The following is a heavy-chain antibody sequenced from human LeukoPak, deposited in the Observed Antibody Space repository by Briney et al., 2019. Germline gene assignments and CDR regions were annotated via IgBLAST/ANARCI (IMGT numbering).Heavy chain of an antibody. D-gene: IGHD3-3*01. V-gene: IGHV3-30*02. CDR2: IRYDGSNK. J-gene: IGHJ4*02. CDR3: AKDAGITIFGVVGGD. CDR1: GFTFSSYG. Sequence: GGSLRLSCAASGFTFSSYGMHWVRQAPGKGLEWVAFIRYDGSNKYYADSVKGRFTISRDNSKNTLYLQMNSLRAEDTAVYYCAKDAGITIFGVVGGDWGQGTLVTVSS.